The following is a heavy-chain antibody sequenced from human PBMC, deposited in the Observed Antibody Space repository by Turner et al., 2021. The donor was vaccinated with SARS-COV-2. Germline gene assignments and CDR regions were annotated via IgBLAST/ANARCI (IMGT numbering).Heavy chain of an antibody. D-gene: IGHD3-16*01. CDR1: GFTVSSYW. V-gene: IGHV3-7*01. CDR3: ARVSGAAVWGNYAFDI. Sequence: EVQLVESGGGLVQPGGSMRLSCAASGFTVSSYWMSWVRQAPGKGPDWVANIKQDGSEKYYVDSVKGRFTISRDNAKNSLYLQMSSLRAEDTAVYYCARVSGAAVWGNYAFDIWGQGTMVTVSS. CDR2: IKQDGSEK. J-gene: IGHJ3*02.